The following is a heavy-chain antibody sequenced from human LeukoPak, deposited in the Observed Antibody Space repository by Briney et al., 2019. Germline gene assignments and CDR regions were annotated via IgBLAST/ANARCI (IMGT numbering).Heavy chain of an antibody. Sequence: ASVKVSCKASGGTFISYAISWVRQAPGQGLEWMGGIIPIFATANYAQKFQGRVTITADESTSTAYMELSSLRSEDTAVYYCARGKKWIRYFDKYYFDYWGQGTLVTVSS. J-gene: IGHJ4*02. CDR2: IIPIFATA. V-gene: IGHV1-69*13. CDR1: GGTFISYA. CDR3: ARGKKWIRYFDKYYFDY. D-gene: IGHD3-9*01.